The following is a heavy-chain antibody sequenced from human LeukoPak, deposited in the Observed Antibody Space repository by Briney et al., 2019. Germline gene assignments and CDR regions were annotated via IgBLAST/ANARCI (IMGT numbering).Heavy chain of an antibody. V-gene: IGHV3-23*01. CDR1: GFTFSSYA. D-gene: IGHD3-22*01. J-gene: IGHJ4*02. Sequence: GGSLRLSCAASGFTFSSYAMSWVRQAPGKGLEWVSAISGSGGSTYYADSVKGRFTISRDNAKNSLYLQMNSLRAEDTALYYCAKDLAYDSSGTFDYWGQGTQVTVSS. CDR2: ISGSGGST. CDR3: AKDLAYDSSGTFDY.